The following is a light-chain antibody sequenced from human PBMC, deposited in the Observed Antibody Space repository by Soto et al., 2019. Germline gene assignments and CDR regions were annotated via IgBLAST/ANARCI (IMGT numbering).Light chain of an antibody. CDR2: WAS. J-gene: IGKJ3*01. CDR1: QSVLYSSNSKNY. CDR3: QQYYSTPFT. Sequence: DIVMTQSPDSLAVSLGERATINCKSSQSVLYSSNSKNYLTWYQHKPGQPPKVLIYWASTRESGVPDRFSGSGSGTDFTLTISSLQAEDVAVYYCQQYYSTPFTFGPGTKVHIK. V-gene: IGKV4-1*01.